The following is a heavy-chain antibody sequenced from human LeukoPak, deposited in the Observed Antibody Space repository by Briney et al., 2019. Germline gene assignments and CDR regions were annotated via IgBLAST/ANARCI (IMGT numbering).Heavy chain of an antibody. CDR1: GFTFDDHG. J-gene: IGHJ6*03. D-gene: IGHD3-10*01. Sequence: RPGGSLRLSCAASGFTFDDHGMSWVRQAPGKGLEWVSGIKWDGGRTGYADSVKGRFTISRDNAKNSLYLQMNSLRAEDTAVYYCARDPRPAGSGGNYYYYYMDVWGKGTTVTVSS. V-gene: IGHV3-20*04. CDR3: ARDPRPAGSGGNYYYYYMDV. CDR2: IKWDGGRT.